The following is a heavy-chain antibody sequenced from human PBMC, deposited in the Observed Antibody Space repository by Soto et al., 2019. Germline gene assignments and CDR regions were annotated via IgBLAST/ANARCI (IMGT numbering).Heavy chain of an antibody. J-gene: IGHJ1*01. CDR3: ARAAPDSSGYYLQH. CDR1: GGSISSGEYY. Sequence: SETLSLTCTVSGGSISSGEYYWSWIRQPPGKGLEWIGYIYYSGSTYYNPSLKSRVTISVDTSKNQFSLKPSSVTAADTAAYYCARAAPDSSGYYLQHWGQGTLVTVSS. D-gene: IGHD3-22*01. V-gene: IGHV4-30-4*01. CDR2: IYYSGST.